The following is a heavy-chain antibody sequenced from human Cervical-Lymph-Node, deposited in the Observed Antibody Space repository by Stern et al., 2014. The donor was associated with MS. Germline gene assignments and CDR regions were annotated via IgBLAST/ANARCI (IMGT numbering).Heavy chain of an antibody. J-gene: IGHJ4*02. CDR3: ARGVGGGQGY. Sequence: EVQLVESGAGFVQPGGSLRLSCAASGFTFSNSWIHWVRQAPGKGLEWVSRLNADGASTNYADSVKGRFTISPDNSTITPYLTLNNLRVDDTGTYYCARGVGGGQGYWGQGILVTVSS. CDR1: GFTFSNSW. V-gene: IGHV3-74*02. CDR2: LNADGAST.